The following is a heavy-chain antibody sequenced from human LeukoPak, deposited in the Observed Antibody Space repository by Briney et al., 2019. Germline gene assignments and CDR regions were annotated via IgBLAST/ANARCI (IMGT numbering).Heavy chain of an antibody. V-gene: IGHV3-21*01. D-gene: IGHD1-1*01. Sequence: GGSLRLSCAASGFTFRSYNMNWVRQAQGKGLEWVSSILSSGTYIYYAESLKGRFTISRDNAKGSVYLQMNKLRAEDTAVYYCAWDDRRTYYGMDVWGQGTTVTVSS. CDR3: AWDDRRTYYGMDV. CDR1: GFTFRSYN. J-gene: IGHJ6*02. CDR2: ILSSGTYI.